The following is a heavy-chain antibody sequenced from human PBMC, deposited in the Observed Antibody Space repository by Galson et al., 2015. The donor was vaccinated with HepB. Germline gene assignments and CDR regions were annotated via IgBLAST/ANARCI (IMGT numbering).Heavy chain of an antibody. Sequence: QSGAEVKKPGESLKISCKGSGYSFTSYWIGWVRQMPGKGLEWMGIIYPGDSDTRYSPSFQGQVTITADKSISTAYLQWSSLKASDTAMYYCARLRAGGSDSENDYDAFDIWGQGTMVTVSS. CDR2: IYPGDSDT. D-gene: IGHD4-11*01. CDR1: GYSFTSYW. CDR3: ARLRAGGSDSENDYDAFDI. J-gene: IGHJ3*02. V-gene: IGHV5-51*01.